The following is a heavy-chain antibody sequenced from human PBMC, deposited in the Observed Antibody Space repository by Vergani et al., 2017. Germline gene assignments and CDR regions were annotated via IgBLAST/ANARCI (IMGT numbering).Heavy chain of an antibody. V-gene: IGHV4-4*02. J-gene: IGHJ5*02. CDR3: ARVTMVRGAWDWFDP. CDR1: GGSISSSNW. Sequence: QVQLQESGPGLVKPSGTLSLTCAVSGGSISSSNWWSWVRQPPGKGLEWIGEIYHSGSTNYNPSLKSRGTISVDKSKNQFSLKLSSVTAADTAVYYCARVTMVRGAWDWFDPWGQGTLVTVSS. D-gene: IGHD3-10*01. CDR2: IYHSGST.